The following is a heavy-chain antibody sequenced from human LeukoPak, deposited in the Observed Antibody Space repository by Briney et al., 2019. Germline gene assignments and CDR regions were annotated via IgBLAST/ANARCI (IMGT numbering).Heavy chain of an antibody. CDR2: INHSGST. V-gene: IGHV4-34*01. CDR3: ARGNGASSGWCGSPGWFDP. Sequence: NPSETLSLTCAVYGGSFSGYYWSWIRQPPGKGLEWIGEINHSGSTNYNPTLKSRVTISVDTSKNQFSLKLSSVTAADTAVYYCARGNGASSGWCGSPGWFDPWGQGTLVTVSS. J-gene: IGHJ5*02. CDR1: GGSFSGYY. D-gene: IGHD6-19*01.